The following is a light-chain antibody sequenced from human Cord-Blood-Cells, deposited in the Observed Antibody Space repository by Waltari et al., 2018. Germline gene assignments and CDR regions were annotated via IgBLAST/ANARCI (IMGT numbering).Light chain of an antibody. V-gene: IGKV1-12*01. CDR3: QQANSFPLT. Sequence: DIQMPQSPSSVSASVGARVTITCRASQGINSWLAWYQQKTGKAPKLLIYAASSLQSGVPSRFSGSGSGTDFTLTISSLQPEDFATYYCQQANSFPLTFGGGTKVEIK. CDR2: AAS. J-gene: IGKJ4*01. CDR1: QGINSW.